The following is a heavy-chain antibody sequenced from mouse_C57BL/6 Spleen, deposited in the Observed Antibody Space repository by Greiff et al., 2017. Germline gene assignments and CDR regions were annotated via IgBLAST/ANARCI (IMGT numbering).Heavy chain of an antibody. V-gene: IGHV14-1*01. J-gene: IGHJ2*01. D-gene: IGHD2-14*01. CDR2: IDPEDGDT. CDR3: TTGYLPGYYFDY. Sequence: VQLQQSGAELVRPGASVKLSCTASGFNIKDYYMHWVKQRPEQGLEWIGRIDPEDGDTEYAPKFQGKATMTADTSSNTAYLQLSSLTSEDTAVYYCTTGYLPGYYFDYWGQGTTLTVSS. CDR1: GFNIKDYY.